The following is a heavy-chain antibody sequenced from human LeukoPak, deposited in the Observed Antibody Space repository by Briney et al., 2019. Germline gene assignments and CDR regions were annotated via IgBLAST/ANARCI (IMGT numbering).Heavy chain of an antibody. D-gene: IGHD3-22*01. Sequence: PGGSLRLSCAASGFTFSSYSMNWVRQAPGKGLEWVSSISSSSSYIYYAASVKGRSTISRDNAKNSLYLQMNSLRAEDTAVYYCAREYYYDSSGYSAYWGQGTLVTVSS. CDR3: AREYYYDSSGYSAY. V-gene: IGHV3-21*01. J-gene: IGHJ4*02. CDR2: ISSSSSYI. CDR1: GFTFSSYS.